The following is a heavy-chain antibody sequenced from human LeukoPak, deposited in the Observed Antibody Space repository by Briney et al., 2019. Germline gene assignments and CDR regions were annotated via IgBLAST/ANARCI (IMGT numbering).Heavy chain of an antibody. J-gene: IGHJ4*02. V-gene: IGHV3-53*01. CDR3: AKEGALVGATYFHY. CDR2: IYSGGST. D-gene: IGHD1-26*01. CDR1: GFTVSSEY. Sequence: GGSLRLSCAASGFTVSSEYMNWVRQAPGKGLEWVAVIYSGGSTYYADSVKGRFTISRDNSKNTLYLQMNSLRAEDTAVYFCAKEGALVGATYFHYWGQGTLVTVSS.